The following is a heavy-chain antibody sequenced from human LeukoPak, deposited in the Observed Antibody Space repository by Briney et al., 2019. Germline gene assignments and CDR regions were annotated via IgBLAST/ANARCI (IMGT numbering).Heavy chain of an antibody. Sequence: SETLSLTCTVSGGSISSYYWSWIRQPPGKGLEWIGYIYYSGSTNYNPSLKSRVTISVDTSKNQFSLKLSSVTAADTAVYYCARVPAMEWFDPWGQGTLVTVSS. CDR3: ARVPAMEWFDP. CDR1: GGSISSYY. D-gene: IGHD1-1*01. CDR2: IYYSGST. J-gene: IGHJ5*02. V-gene: IGHV4-59*01.